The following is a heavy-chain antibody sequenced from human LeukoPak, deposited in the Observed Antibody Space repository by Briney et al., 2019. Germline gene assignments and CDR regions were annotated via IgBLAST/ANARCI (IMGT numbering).Heavy chain of an antibody. D-gene: IGHD3-22*01. V-gene: IGHV3-30*03. CDR2: ISYDGSNK. J-gene: IGHJ4*02. CDR3: ARAQDYYDSSGYYDF. CDR1: GFTFSSYG. Sequence: PGRSLRLSCAASGFTFSSYGMHWVRQAPGKGLEWVAVISYDGSNKYYADSVKGRFTISRDNAKNTLYLQMNSLRAEDTAVYYCARAQDYYDSSGYYDFWGQGTLVTVSS.